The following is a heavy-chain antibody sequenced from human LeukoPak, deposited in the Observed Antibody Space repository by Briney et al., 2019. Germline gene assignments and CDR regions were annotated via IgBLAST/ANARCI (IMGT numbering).Heavy chain of an antibody. CDR2: INHSGST. J-gene: IGHJ6*02. D-gene: IGHD3-22*01. V-gene: IGHV4-34*01. CDR3: ARFSGIASGYYAYYYYGMDV. Sequence: SETLSLTCAVYGGSFSGYYWSWIRQPPGKGLEWIGEINHSGSTNYNPSLKSRVTISVDTSKNQFSLKLSSVTAADTAVYYCARFSGIASGYYAYYYYGMDVWGQGTTVTVSS. CDR1: GGSFSGYY.